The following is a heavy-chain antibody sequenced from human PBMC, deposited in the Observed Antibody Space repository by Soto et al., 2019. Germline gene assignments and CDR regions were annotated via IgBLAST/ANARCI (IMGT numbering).Heavy chain of an antibody. Sequence: QVQLVESGGGVVQPGRSLRLSCAASGFTFSSYAMHWVRQAPGKGLEWVAVISYDGSNKYYADSVKGRFTISRDNSKNTLYLQMNSLRGEDRAVYYSARETYYDFWRGYYTNYYYGMDVWGQGTTVTVSS. CDR1: GFTFSSYA. CDR2: ISYDGSNK. J-gene: IGHJ6*02. D-gene: IGHD3-3*01. V-gene: IGHV3-30-3*01. CDR3: ARETYYDFWRGYYTNYYYGMDV.